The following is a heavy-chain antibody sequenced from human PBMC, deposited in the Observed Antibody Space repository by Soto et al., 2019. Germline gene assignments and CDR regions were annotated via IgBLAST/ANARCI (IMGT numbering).Heavy chain of an antibody. CDR2: ISYDGNNK. CDR3: AKSVYNWNDGFFDH. CDR1: GFTFSTYG. Sequence: PGESLKISCAASGFTFSTYGMHWVRQAPGKGLEWVAVISYDGNNKYYADSVKGRFTISRDNSKNTLYLQMSSLRAEDTAVYYCAKSVYNWNDGFFDHWGQGTLVTVSS. D-gene: IGHD1-1*01. V-gene: IGHV3-30*18. J-gene: IGHJ4*02.